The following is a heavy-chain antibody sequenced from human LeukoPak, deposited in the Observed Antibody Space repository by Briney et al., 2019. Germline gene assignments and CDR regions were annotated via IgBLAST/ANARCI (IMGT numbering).Heavy chain of an antibody. J-gene: IGHJ4*02. Sequence: ASVKVSCKASGGTFSSYAISWVQQAPGQGLEWMGGIIPIFGTANYAQKFQGRVTITTDESTSTAYMELSSLRSEDTAVYYCATELVVGYYFDYWGQGTLVTVSS. CDR1: GGTFSSYA. D-gene: IGHD2-21*01. CDR3: ATELVVGYYFDY. V-gene: IGHV1-69*05. CDR2: IIPIFGTA.